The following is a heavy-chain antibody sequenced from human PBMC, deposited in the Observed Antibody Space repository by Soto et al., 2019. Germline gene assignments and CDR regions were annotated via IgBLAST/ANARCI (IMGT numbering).Heavy chain of an antibody. CDR2: TYYTSKWYN. J-gene: IGHJ5*02. CDR1: GDSLSSNSAI. D-gene: IGHD3-10*01. Sequence: SQTLSLTCAIFGDSLSSNSAIWNWFRQSPSRGLEWLGRTYYTSKWYNDYAVSVKSRISINPDTSKNQVSLQLNSVTPDDTAVYYCARGNYYGSGSYYRQDTSRYNWFDPWGQGTLVTVSS. CDR3: ARGNYYGSGSYYRQDTSRYNWFDP. V-gene: IGHV6-1*01.